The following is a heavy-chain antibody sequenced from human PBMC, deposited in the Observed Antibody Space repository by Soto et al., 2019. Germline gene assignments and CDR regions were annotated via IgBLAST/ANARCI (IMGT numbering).Heavy chain of an antibody. CDR2: ISSSSSTI. V-gene: IGHV3-48*01. Sequence: EVQLVESGGGLVQPGGSLRLSCAASGFTFSSYSMNWVREAPGKGLEWVSYISSSSSTIYYADSVKGRFTNSRDNAKNSLYLQMNGLRAEDTAVYYCARHPDRIAQIGWFDPWGQGTLVTVSS. CDR1: GFTFSSYS. D-gene: IGHD6-13*01. J-gene: IGHJ5*02. CDR3: ARHPDRIAQIGWFDP.